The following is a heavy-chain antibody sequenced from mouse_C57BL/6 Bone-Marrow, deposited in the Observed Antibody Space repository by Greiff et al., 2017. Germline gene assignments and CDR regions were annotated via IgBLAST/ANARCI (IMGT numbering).Heavy chain of an antibody. CDR3: AGGHYCGSSPFAC. CDR2: IDPANGNT. J-gene: IGHJ3*01. Sequence: EVQLQQSVAELVRPGASVKLSCTASGFNIKNTYMHWVKQRPEQGLEWIGRIDPANGNTKYAPKFQGKATITADTSSNTAYLQLSSLTSEDNAIYYCAGGHYCGSSPFACWGKGTLVTVSA. D-gene: IGHD1-1*01. V-gene: IGHV14-3*01. CDR1: GFNIKNTY.